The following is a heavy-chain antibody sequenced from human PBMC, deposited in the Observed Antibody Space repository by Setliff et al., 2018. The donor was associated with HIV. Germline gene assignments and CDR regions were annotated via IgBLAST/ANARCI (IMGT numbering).Heavy chain of an antibody. D-gene: IGHD4-17*01. Sequence: ASVKVPCKASGYTFTAYAMHWVRQAPGQRLEWMGWINAGNGNTKYSQRFQGRVTITRDTSASTAYMELSSLRSEDTAVYYCASGPFYGDYHPGLYYFDYWGQGTLVTVSS. J-gene: IGHJ4*02. V-gene: IGHV1-3*01. CDR1: GYTFTAYA. CDR3: ASGPFYGDYHPGLYYFDY. CDR2: INAGNGNT.